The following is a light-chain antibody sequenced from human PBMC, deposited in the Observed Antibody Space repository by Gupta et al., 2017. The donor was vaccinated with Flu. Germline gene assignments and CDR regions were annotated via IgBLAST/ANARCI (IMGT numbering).Light chain of an antibody. CDR3: QQDGNYPYT. V-gene: IGKV3-20*01. CDR1: QSVHSRY. CDR2: GAS. Sequence: GERGTLSCRASQSVHSRYLAWYQQKPGQTPRLLIYGASQRATGIPDRFSGGWSGTEFSLTISRLEPEDFAVYCCQQDGNYPYTFGLGTKLEIK. J-gene: IGKJ2*01.